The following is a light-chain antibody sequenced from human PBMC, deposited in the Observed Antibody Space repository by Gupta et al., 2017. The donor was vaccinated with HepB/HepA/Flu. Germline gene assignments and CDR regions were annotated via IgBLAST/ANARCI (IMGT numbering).Light chain of an antibody. Sequence: DIQMTQSPSYLSASVGDSITITCRASQSISNYLNWYQQKPGKAPKLLIYAASSLQSGVPSKFSGSGSGTDFTLTITSLQPEDSATYYCQQSYSTPPLTFGGGTKVEIK. J-gene: IGKJ4*01. CDR2: AAS. CDR3: QQSYSTPPLT. V-gene: IGKV1-39*01. CDR1: QSISNY.